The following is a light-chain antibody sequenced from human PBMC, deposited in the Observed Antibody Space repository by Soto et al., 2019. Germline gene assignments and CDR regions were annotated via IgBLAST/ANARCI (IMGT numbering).Light chain of an antibody. V-gene: IGKV3-15*01. Sequence: EIVMTQSPATLSVSPGERATLSCRASQSVSSDLAWYQQKPGQAPRLLIYGASTRATGIPARFSGSGSGTELTLTISSLQSEDFAVYYCQQYNNWPLTLGGWTKVEIK. J-gene: IGKJ4*01. CDR1: QSVSSD. CDR2: GAS. CDR3: QQYNNWPLT.